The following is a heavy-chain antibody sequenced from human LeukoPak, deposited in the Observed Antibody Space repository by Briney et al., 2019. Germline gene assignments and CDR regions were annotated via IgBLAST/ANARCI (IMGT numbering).Heavy chain of an antibody. CDR3: XXXXXXXXXAXXXXDY. J-gene: IGHJ4*02. CDR1: GXSXRSYY. V-gene: IGHV4-4*07. CDR2: IYAGGNT. Sequence: GXSXRSYYWSWVRQPAXKGXEWIGRIYAGGNTNYNPSLKSRVTMSIDTSKNXFSLKLSSVDAADRAVIYYXXXXXXXXXAXXXXDYXGQXTXVTVSS.